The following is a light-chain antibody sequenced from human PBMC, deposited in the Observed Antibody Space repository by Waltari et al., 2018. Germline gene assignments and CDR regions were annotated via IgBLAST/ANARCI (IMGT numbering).Light chain of an antibody. Sequence: DVVMTQSPLSLPITPGQPASISCRSSQSLVHSNGNTYLSWYQQKPGQPPRRLIYAVSNQATGVPDRFSGSGSGTDFTLNISRVEAEDVAVYYCGQGTHLPYSFGQGTKVEIK. CDR2: AVS. CDR3: GQGTHLPYS. CDR1: QSLVHSNGNTY. V-gene: IGKV2-30*02. J-gene: IGKJ2*03.